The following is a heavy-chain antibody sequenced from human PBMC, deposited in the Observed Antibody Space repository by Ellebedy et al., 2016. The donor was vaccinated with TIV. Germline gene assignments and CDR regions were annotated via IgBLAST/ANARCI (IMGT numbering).Heavy chain of an antibody. D-gene: IGHD5-24*01. CDR2: IIPIFGTA. V-gene: IGHV1-69*13. Sequence: SVKVSCXASGGTFSSYAISWVRQAPGQGLEWMGGIIPIFGTANYAQKFQGRVTITADESTSTAYMELSSLRSEDTAVYYCASSFSGWLQLKYWGQGTLVTVSS. J-gene: IGHJ4*02. CDR3: ASSFSGWLQLKY. CDR1: GGTFSSYA.